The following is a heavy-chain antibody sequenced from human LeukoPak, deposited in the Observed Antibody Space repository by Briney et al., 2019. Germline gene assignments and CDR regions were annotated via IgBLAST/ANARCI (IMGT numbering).Heavy chain of an antibody. V-gene: IGHV1-46*01. CDR2: INPSGGST. Sequence: ASVKVSCKASGYTFTSYYMHWVRQAPGQGLEWMGIINPSGGSTSYAQKFQGRVTMTRDTSTGTVYMELSSLRSEDTAVYYCARAPGRQGHYMDVWGKGTTVTVSS. CDR3: ARAPGRQGHYMDV. J-gene: IGHJ6*03. CDR1: GYTFTSYY.